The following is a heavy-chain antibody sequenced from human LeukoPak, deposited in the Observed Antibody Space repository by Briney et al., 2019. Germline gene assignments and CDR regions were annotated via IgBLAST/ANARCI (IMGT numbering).Heavy chain of an antibody. J-gene: IGHJ4*02. D-gene: IGHD3-3*01. Sequence: PGGSLRLSCAASGFRFSYFGMHWVRQTPGKGLEWVAFIRFDGVDEYYADSVKGRFRISRDDSKNTLYLQMNSLSGEDTAIYYCAKDLWYDLPRYYFDYWGQGTLVTVSS. V-gene: IGHV3-30*02. CDR1: GFRFSYFG. CDR3: AKDLWYDLPRYYFDY. CDR2: IRFDGVDE.